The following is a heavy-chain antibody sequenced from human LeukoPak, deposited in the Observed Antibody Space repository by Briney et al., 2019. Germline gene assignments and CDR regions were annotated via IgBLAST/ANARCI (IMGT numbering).Heavy chain of an antibody. D-gene: IGHD2-15*01. CDR3: ASWSCSGGSCYPYYMDV. CDR1: GGSFSGYY. Sequence: PSETLSLTCAVYGGSFSGYYWSWIRQPPGKGLEWIGEINHSGSTNYNPSLKSRVTISVDTSKNQFSLKLSSVTAADTAVYYCASWSCSGGSCYPYYMDVWGKGTTVTVSS. V-gene: IGHV4-34*01. J-gene: IGHJ6*03. CDR2: INHSGST.